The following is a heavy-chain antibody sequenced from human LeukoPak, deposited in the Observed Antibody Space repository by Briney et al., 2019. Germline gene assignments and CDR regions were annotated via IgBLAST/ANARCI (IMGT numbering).Heavy chain of an antibody. J-gene: IGHJ3*02. CDR1: GFDFSGYV. V-gene: IGHV3-64D*06. Sequence: GGSLTLSCLAYGFDFSGYVMEWVRQAPGKGLKSVSVISSKGGTTDYTESVKGRFNVSRDNSQNTLFLEMSSLRAEDTAVYYCVRHSVTQSTSGWYGALDIWGQGTMVVVFS. D-gene: IGHD6-19*01. CDR2: ISSKGGTT. CDR3: VRHSVTQSTSGWYGALDI.